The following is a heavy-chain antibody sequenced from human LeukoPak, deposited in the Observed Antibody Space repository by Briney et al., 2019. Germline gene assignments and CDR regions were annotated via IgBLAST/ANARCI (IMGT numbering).Heavy chain of an antibody. CDR2: ISAYNGNT. CDR1: GYTFTSYG. Sequence: ASVRVSCKASGYTFTSYGISWVRQAPGQGLEWMGWISAYNGNTNYAQKLQGRVTMTTDTSTSTAYMELRSLRSVDTAVYYCARGPDILTGYDYFDYWGQGTLVTVSS. D-gene: IGHD3-9*01. V-gene: IGHV1-18*01. CDR3: ARGPDILTGYDYFDY. J-gene: IGHJ4*02.